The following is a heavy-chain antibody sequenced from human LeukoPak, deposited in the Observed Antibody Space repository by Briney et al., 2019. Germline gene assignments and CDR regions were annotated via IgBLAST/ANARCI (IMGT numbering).Heavy chain of an antibody. D-gene: IGHD6-19*01. CDR1: GYTFTGYY. V-gene: IGHV1-2*02. Sequence: GASVTVSCKASGYTFTGYYMHWVRQAPGQGLEWMGWINPNSGGTNYAQKFQGRVTMTRDTSISTAYMELSRLRSDDTAVYYCARVGIAVAAVTFNYWGQGTLVTVSS. CDR2: INPNSGGT. J-gene: IGHJ4*02. CDR3: ARVGIAVAAVTFNY.